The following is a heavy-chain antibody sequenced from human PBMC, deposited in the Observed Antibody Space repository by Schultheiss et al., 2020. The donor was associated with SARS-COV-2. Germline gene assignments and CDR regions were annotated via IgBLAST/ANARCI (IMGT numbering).Heavy chain of an antibody. V-gene: IGHV4-59*08. Sequence: GSLRLSCTVSGGSISSYYWSWIRQPAGKGLEWIGSIYHSGSTYYNPSLKSRVTISVDTSKNQFSLKLSSVTAADTAVYYCARHAVGYCSGGSCYSDEYYFDYWGQGTLVTVSS. D-gene: IGHD2-15*01. CDR2: IYHSGST. J-gene: IGHJ4*02. CDR1: GGSISSYY. CDR3: ARHAVGYCSGGSCYSDEYYFDY.